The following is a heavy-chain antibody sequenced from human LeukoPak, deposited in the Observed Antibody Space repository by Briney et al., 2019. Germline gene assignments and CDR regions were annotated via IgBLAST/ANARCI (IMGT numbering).Heavy chain of an antibody. CDR1: GYSFTSYW. CDR3: ARHSGSSNEGFDY. CDR2: IYPGDSDT. D-gene: IGHD1-26*01. Sequence: RGESLKITCKGSGYSFTSYWIGRVRQMPGKGLEWMGIIYPGDSDTRYSPSFQGQVTISADKSISTAYLQWSSLKASDTAMYYCARHSGSSNEGFDYWGQGTLVTVSS. V-gene: IGHV5-51*01. J-gene: IGHJ4*02.